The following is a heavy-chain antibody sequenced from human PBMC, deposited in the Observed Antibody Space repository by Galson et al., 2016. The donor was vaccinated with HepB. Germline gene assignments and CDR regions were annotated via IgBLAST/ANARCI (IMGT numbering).Heavy chain of an antibody. J-gene: IGHJ5*02. CDR1: GFTFSDSA. V-gene: IGHV3-73*01. Sequence: SLRLSCAASGFTFSDSAMHWVRQASGKGLEWVGRIRSKADNSAAAYAASVKGRFTISRDDSENTAYLPVNSLKIEDTAVYYCTRGYCAGTSCYPQFYPWGQGTLVTVSS. D-gene: IGHD2-2*01. CDR2: IRSKADNSAA. CDR3: TRGYCAGTSCYPQFYP.